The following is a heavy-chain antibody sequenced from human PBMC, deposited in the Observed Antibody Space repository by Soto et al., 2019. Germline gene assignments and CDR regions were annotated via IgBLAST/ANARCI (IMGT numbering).Heavy chain of an antibody. CDR3: ARAADGDFHFYYGMDV. Sequence: QVSLVESGGGVVQPGRSLRVSCVASGFTFGSYGMHWVRQAPGKGLEWVAVIWFDGSKEYYADSVRGRFTVSRDNSKNALFLDMDSLRGDDTGIYFCARAADGDFHFYYGMDVWGQGTPVTVSS. J-gene: IGHJ6*02. CDR1: GFTFGSYG. CDR2: IWFDGSKE. D-gene: IGHD2-21*02. V-gene: IGHV3-33*01.